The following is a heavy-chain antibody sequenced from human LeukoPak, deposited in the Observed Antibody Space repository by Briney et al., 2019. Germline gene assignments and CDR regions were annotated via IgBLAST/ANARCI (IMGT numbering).Heavy chain of an antibody. D-gene: IGHD5-18*01. J-gene: IGHJ4*02. Sequence: GGSLRLSCAASGFTVSNNYMSWVRQAQGKGLEWVSVIYSGGSTYYADSVRGRFTISRDNSKNTLFLHMNSLRAEDTAVYYCARGGYSYGSDYWGQGTLVTVSS. CDR3: ARGGYSYGSDY. CDR1: GFTVSNNY. V-gene: IGHV3-53*01. CDR2: IYSGGST.